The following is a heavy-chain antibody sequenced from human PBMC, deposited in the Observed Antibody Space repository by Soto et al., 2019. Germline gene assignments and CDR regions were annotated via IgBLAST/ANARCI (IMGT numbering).Heavy chain of an antibody. J-gene: IGHJ4*02. CDR2: VSHDGRNT. D-gene: IGHD6-19*01. V-gene: IGHV3-30*18. CDR3: AKGGRQWLVTSDFNY. CDR1: GFTFSDYA. Sequence: VQLVESGGGVVQPGRSLLLSCAASGFTFSDYAMHWDRQAPGKGLEWVAVVSHDGRNTHYADSVKGRFTISRDSSKNTVSLEMTSLRAEDTAVYYCAKGGRQWLVTSDFNYWGQGALVTVSS.